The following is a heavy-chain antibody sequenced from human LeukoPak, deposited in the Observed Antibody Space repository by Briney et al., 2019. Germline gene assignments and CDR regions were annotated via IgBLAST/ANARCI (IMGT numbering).Heavy chain of an antibody. Sequence: SETLSLTCTVSGGSISSGGYYWSWIRQHPGKGLEWIGYIYYSGSTCYNPSLKSRVTISVDTSKNQFSLKLSSVTAADTAVYYCARKARDDSSGYYPFDYWGQGTLVTVSS. CDR2: IYYSGST. CDR3: ARKARDDSSGYYPFDY. CDR1: GGSISSGGYY. D-gene: IGHD3-22*01. V-gene: IGHV4-31*03. J-gene: IGHJ4*02.